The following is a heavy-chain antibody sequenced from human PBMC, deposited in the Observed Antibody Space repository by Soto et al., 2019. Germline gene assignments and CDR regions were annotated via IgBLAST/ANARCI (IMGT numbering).Heavy chain of an antibody. CDR3: ARHGGITFIEGGRLLSAFDI. V-gene: IGHV4-59*08. CDR2: ISYSGST. CDR1: GGSITSYS. J-gene: IGHJ3*02. D-gene: IGHD3-16*02. Sequence: PSETLSLTCTVSGGSITSYSWSWIRQPPEKGLEWIGHISYSGSTNHNPSLTSRVAISVDTSKNQFSLRLSSVTAADTAVYYCARHGGITFIEGGRLLSAFDIWGQGTMVTVSS.